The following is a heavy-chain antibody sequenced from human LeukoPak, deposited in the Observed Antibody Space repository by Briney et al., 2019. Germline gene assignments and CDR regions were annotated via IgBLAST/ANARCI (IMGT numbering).Heavy chain of an antibody. CDR1: GFSFSSYA. Sequence: GGSLRLSCAASGFSFSSYAMSWVRQAPGKGLEWVSSISGSGGSTYYADSVKGRFTISRDNSKNTLHLQMNSLRAEDTAVYYCARVQGWLRPVDYWGQGTLVTVSS. CDR2: ISGSGGST. D-gene: IGHD5-12*01. CDR3: ARVQGWLRPVDY. V-gene: IGHV3-23*01. J-gene: IGHJ4*02.